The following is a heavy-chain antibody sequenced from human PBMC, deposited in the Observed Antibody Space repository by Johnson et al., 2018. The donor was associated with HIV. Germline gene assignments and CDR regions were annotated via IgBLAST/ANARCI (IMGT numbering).Heavy chain of an antibody. J-gene: IGHJ3*02. CDR3: ARYGVSSGYYEEHDAFDI. CDR2: ISGSGGST. V-gene: IGHV3-23*04. Sequence: VQLVESGGGLVQPGGSLRLSCAASGFTFSSYAMSWVRQAPGQGLEWVSAISGSGGSTYYADSVKGRFPISRDNAKNSLYLQMNSLRAEDTAVYYCARYGVSSGYYEEHDAFDIWGQGTMVTVSS. CDR1: GFTFSSYA. D-gene: IGHD3-22*01.